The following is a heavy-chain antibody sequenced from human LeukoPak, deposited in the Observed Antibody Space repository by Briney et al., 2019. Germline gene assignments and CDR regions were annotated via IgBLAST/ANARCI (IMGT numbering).Heavy chain of an antibody. D-gene: IGHD5-24*01. CDR1: GYTFTSYA. J-gene: IGHJ4*02. CDR2: INAGNGNT. Sequence: ASVKVSCKASGYTFTSYAMHWVRQAPGQGLEWMGWINAGNGNTKYSQKFQGRVTITRDTSASTAYMELSSLRSEDTAVYYCAREAKARWLQFDFWGQGTLVPVSS. V-gene: IGHV1-3*01. CDR3: AREAKARWLQFDF.